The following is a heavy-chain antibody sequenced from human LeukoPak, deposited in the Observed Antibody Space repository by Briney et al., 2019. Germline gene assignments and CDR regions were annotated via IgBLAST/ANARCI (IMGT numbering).Heavy chain of an antibody. CDR2: HHSSSSHI. V-gene: IGHV3-21*01. J-gene: IGHJ4*02. Sequence: GGSLRLSCAASGFTHSLHSMSWVRQAPGKGLEWVSSHHSSSSHIYYADSMEGRFTISRHNAQNTLFLQMNSWRVEDTAVYYCARDFRTQLDGYSPPYHFEYCGQGALGSVSS. D-gene: IGHD5-24*01. CDR1: GFTHSLHS. CDR3: ARDFRTQLDGYSPPYHFEY.